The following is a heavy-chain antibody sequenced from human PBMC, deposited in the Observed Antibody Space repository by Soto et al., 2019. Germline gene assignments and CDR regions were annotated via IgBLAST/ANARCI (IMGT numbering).Heavy chain of an antibody. CDR1: GDSISSYY. D-gene: IGHD4-17*01. CDR2: IYYSGST. V-gene: IGHV4-59*01. J-gene: IGHJ4*02. CDR3: ARSNGDYGDY. Sequence: PSETLSLTCTVSGDSISSYYWSWIRQPPGKGLEWIGYIYYSGSTNYNPSLKSRVTISVDTSKNQFSLKLSSVTAADTAVYYCARSNGDYGDYWGQGTLVTVS.